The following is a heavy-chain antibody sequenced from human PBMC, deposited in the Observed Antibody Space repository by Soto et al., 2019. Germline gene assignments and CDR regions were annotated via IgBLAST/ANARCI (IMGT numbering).Heavy chain of an antibody. CDR3: ARTDRDFYGLDV. Sequence: EVQLVKPGGGLVQPGGSLRLSCEASGFTFRNNDIHWVRQGTGKGLEWVSGISAAGDPDYADSVEGRFTISRENAQNSFFLQMNSLRVGDTAVYYCARTDRDFYGLDVWGQGTTVIVSS. J-gene: IGHJ6*02. V-gene: IGHV3-13*05. CDR2: ISAAGDP. CDR1: GFTFRNND.